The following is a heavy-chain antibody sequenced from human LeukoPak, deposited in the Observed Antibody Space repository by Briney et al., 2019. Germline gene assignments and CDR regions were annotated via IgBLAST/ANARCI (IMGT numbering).Heavy chain of an antibody. V-gene: IGHV4-31*03. Sequence: SETLSLTCTVSGDSISTGTYYWTWIRQHPGKGLEWIWSISHRGYTSYNPSLRSRLSVSLDTSNNQFSLNLSSVTAADTAVYYCARDFGDPTHYFFDYWGQGTLVTVSS. CDR2: ISHRGYT. D-gene: IGHD3-10*01. CDR1: GDSISTGTYY. CDR3: ARDFGDPTHYFFDY. J-gene: IGHJ4*02.